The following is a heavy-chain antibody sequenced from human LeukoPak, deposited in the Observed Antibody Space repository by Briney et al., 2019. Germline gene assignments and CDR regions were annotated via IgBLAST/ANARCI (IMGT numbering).Heavy chain of an antibody. Sequence: GGSLRLSCAASGFSFSNYGMHWVRQAPGKGLEWVAVIAHDGTVQYYADCVKGRFTISRDSSRNTLYLQMNSLRVDDTAVYYCAGDTHSSSWYDHWGQGTLVTVSS. V-gene: IGHV3-33*08. CDR3: AGDTHSSSWYDH. CDR1: GFSFSNYG. CDR2: IAHDGTVQ. D-gene: IGHD6-19*01. J-gene: IGHJ5*02.